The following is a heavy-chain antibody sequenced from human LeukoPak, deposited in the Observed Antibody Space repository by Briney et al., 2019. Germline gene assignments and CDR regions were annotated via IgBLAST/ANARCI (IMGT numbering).Heavy chain of an antibody. CDR2: IIPIFGTA. V-gene: IGHV1-69*13. Sequence: GASVKVSCKASGGTFSSYAISWVRQAPGQGLEWMGGIIPIFGTANYAQKFQGRVTITADESTSTAYMELSSLRSEDTAVYYCARESGYSSSWYGFDPWGQGTLVTVSS. D-gene: IGHD6-13*01. CDR3: ARESGYSSSWYGFDP. J-gene: IGHJ5*02. CDR1: GGTFSSYA.